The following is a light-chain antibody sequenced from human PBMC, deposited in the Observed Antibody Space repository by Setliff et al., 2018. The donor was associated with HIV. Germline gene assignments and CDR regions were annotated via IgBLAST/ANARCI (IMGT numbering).Light chain of an antibody. CDR1: SSDVGGYNY. V-gene: IGLV2-8*01. J-gene: IGLJ1*01. CDR3: SSYAGSNNFV. Sequence: QSVLTQPASVSGSPGQSITISCTGTSSDVGGYNYVSWYQQHPGKAPKVMIYEVSKRPSGVPDRFSGSKSGNTASLTVSGLQAEDEADYYCSSYAGSNNFVFGTGTKV. CDR2: EVS.